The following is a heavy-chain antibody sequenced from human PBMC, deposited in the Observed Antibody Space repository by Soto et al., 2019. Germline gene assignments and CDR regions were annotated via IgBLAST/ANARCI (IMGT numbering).Heavy chain of an antibody. Sequence: QITLKESGPTLVKPTQTLTLTCTFSGFSLSTSGVGVGWIRQPPGKALEWLALIYWDDDKRYSPSLKSRLTTTNDTSKNLVVLTITIMDPVDTATYYCARGVVVVAVDYWGQGTLVTVAS. D-gene: IGHD2-15*01. CDR2: IYWDDDK. J-gene: IGHJ4*02. CDR3: ARGVVVVAVDY. CDR1: GFSLSTSGVG. V-gene: IGHV2-5*02.